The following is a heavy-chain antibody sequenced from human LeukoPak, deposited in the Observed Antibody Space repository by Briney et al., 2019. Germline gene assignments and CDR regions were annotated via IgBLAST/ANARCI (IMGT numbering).Heavy chain of an antibody. V-gene: IGHV4-34*01. CDR2: INHSGST. D-gene: IGHD3-3*01. CDR3: ARRNYYFGVVINEHLDYGMDV. J-gene: IGHJ6*02. CDR1: GGSFSGYY. Sequence: PSETLSLTCAVYGGSFSGYYWSWIRQPPGKGLEWIGEINHSGSTNYNPSLKSRVTISVDTSKNQFSLKLSSVTAADTAVYYCARRNYYFGVVINEHLDYGMDVWGQGTTVTVSS.